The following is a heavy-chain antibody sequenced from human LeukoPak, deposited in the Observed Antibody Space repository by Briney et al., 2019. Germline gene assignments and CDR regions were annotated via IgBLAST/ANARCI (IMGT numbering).Heavy chain of an antibody. V-gene: IGHV4-59*01. CDR3: ARGPYYYGMDV. J-gene: IGHJ6*02. CDR1: GGSISSYY. Sequence: SETLSLTCTVSGGSISSYYWSWIRQPPGKGLEWIGYIYYSGSTNYNPSLKSRVTISVDTSKNQFSLKLSSVTAADTAVYYCARGPYYYGMDVWGQGTTVTVSS. CDR2: IYYSGST.